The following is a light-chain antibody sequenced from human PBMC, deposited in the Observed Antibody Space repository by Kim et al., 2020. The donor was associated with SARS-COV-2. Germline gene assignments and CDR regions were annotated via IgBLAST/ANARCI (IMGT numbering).Light chain of an antibody. Sequence: DVVMTQTPLSSPVTLGQPASISCTSSQRLSGGIAYFSWLHQRPGQPPRPLIYRVSNRFSGVPDRFSGSGAGTDFTLKISRVEAEDVGVYYCVQASKFPVTFGQGTRLEIK. J-gene: IGKJ5*01. CDR2: RVS. CDR3: VQASKFPVT. V-gene: IGKV2-24*01. CDR1: QRLSGGIAY.